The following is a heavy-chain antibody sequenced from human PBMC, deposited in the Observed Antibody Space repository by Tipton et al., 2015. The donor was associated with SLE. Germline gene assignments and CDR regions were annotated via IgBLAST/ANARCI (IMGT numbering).Heavy chain of an antibody. J-gene: IGHJ6*02. V-gene: IGHV4-59*11. CDR2: VFNSGST. CDR3: ARDGKFRGLDV. Sequence: TLSLTCTVSGGSISSHFWHWIRQPPGKGLEWIGYVFNSGSTFYNPSLKSRVTIFLDTSKNQVSLRLTSVTAADTAVYYCARDGKFRGLDVWGQGTTVTVSS. D-gene: IGHD1-26*01. CDR1: GGSISSHF.